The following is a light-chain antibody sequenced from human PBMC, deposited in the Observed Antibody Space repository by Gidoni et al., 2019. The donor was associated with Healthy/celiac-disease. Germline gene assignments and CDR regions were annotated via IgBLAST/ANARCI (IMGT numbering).Light chain of an antibody. CDR1: QSISSW. J-gene: IGKJ2*01. V-gene: IGKV1-5*03. CDR3: QQYNT. CDR2: KAS. Sequence: DSQMTQSPSTLSASVGDRVTITCRASQSISSWLAWYQQKPGKAPKLLIYKASSLESGVPSRFSCSGSGTEFTLTISSLQPDDFATYYCQQYNTFGQGTKLEIK.